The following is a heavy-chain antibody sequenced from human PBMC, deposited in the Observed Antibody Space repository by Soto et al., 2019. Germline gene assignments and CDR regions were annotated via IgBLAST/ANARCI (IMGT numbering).Heavy chain of an antibody. CDR2: IFWYDDK. J-gene: IGHJ4*02. V-gene: IGHV2-5*01. Sequence: QITLKESGPTLVKPTQTLTLTCTFSGFSLSTSGVGVGWIRQPPGKALEWLALIFWYDDKRYSPSLKSRLTTTKDTSKNHVVLTMTNMDPVDTATYYCAHYYSSGYPFDYWGQGTLVTVSS. CDR1: GFSLSTSGVG. CDR3: AHYYSSGYPFDY. D-gene: IGHD3-22*01.